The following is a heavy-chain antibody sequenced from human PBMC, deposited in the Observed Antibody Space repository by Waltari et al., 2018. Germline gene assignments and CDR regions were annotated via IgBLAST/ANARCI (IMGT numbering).Heavy chain of an antibody. J-gene: IGHJ5*02. CDR2: ISYSGTT. Sequence: QLRLKESGPGLVKPSETLSVTCIVSGGSLRDASSYWGWLRQSPEKGLEWIGHISYSGTTFYNPSLMSRVTLSVDTLKNQFSLEMTSLTAADTAVYYCARGGVNYNNWFDPWGQGTPVTVSS. CDR3: ARGGVNYNNWFDP. CDR1: GGSLRDASSY. D-gene: IGHD3-9*01. V-gene: IGHV4-39*01.